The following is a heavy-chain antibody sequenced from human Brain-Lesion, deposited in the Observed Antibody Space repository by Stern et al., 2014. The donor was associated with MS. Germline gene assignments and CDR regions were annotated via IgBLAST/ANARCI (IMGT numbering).Heavy chain of an antibody. D-gene: IGHD3-3*01. CDR2: INPHTCGT. V-gene: IGHV1-2*02. CDR1: GYIFTGYY. J-gene: IGHJ6*02. Sequence: VQLVESGAEVKKPGASVKVSCKTSGYIFTGYYIHWVRQAPGQGLEWMALINPHTCGTKYAQKFQGRVTMSRDTSISTAYVELSSLTSDDTAVYYCARDQRGITIFGVVTDYYYLGMDVWGQGTTVTVSS. CDR3: ARDQRGITIFGVVTDYYYLGMDV.